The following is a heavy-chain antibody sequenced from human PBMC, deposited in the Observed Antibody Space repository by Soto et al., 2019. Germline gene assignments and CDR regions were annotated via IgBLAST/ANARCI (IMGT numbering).Heavy chain of an antibody. Sequence: ASVNVSCKASGYTFTSYYIHWVRQAPGQGLEWMGWINPITGGTNYAPKFQGRVTMTRDTSITTAYMELSRLRSDDTAVYYCARNYYDSSDRDYLDYWGQGTPVTVS. CDR2: INPITGGT. V-gene: IGHV1-2*02. CDR1: GYTFTSYY. CDR3: ARNYYDSSDRDYLDY. J-gene: IGHJ4*02. D-gene: IGHD3-22*01.